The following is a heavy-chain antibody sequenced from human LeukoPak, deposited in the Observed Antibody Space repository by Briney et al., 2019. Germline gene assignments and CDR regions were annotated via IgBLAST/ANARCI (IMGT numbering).Heavy chain of an antibody. J-gene: IGHJ6*02. D-gene: IGHD3-10*01. CDR3: ARVSSGSYFYYYGMDV. Sequence: GGSLRLSCAASGFTFSSYAMNWVRQAPGKGLEWVSSISSSSSYIYYADSVKRRFTISRDNAKNSLYLQMNSLRAEDTAVYYCARVSSGSYFYYYGMDVWGQGTTVTVSS. V-gene: IGHV3-21*01. CDR1: GFTFSSYA. CDR2: ISSSSSYI.